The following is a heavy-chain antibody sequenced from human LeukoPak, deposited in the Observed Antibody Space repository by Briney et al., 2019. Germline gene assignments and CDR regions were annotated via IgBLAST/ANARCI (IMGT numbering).Heavy chain of an antibody. CDR1: GFTVSNNY. J-gene: IGHJ5*02. V-gene: IGHV3-53*01. CDR2: IYRGGNT. Sequence: GGSLRLSCAASGFTVSNNYMSWVRQTPGKGLEWVSLIYRGGNTYYIDSVKGRFTISTDNSKNTLYLQMNSLRAEDTAVYYCARGRNWFDPWGQGTLVTVSS. CDR3: ARGRNWFDP.